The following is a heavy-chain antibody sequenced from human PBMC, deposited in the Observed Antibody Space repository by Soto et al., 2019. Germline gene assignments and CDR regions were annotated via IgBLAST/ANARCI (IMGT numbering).Heavy chain of an antibody. D-gene: IGHD1-26*01. CDR3: ARQNQVGSNCFDP. V-gene: IGHV1-18*01. Sequence: VKVSCKTSGYTFSSYDINWVRQAPGKGLEWMGWVSGHTGHTNYAQKFQGRLTMTKDTSTTTAYMELRSLTSDDTAVYYCARQNQVGSNCFDPWGRGTLVTVSS. CDR2: VSGHTGHT. J-gene: IGHJ5*02. CDR1: GYTFSSYD.